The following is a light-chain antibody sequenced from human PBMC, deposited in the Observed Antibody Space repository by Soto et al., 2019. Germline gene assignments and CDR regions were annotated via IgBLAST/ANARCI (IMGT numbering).Light chain of an antibody. CDR1: QSVSSY. J-gene: IGKJ1*01. Sequence: EIVLTQSPATLSLSPGERATLSCRASQSVSSYLAWYQQKPGQAPRLLIYDASNRATGIPARFSGSGSGTDFTLTISSLEPEDFAVYYCQQRSNRPWTFGQGTK. CDR3: QQRSNRPWT. V-gene: IGKV3-11*01. CDR2: DAS.